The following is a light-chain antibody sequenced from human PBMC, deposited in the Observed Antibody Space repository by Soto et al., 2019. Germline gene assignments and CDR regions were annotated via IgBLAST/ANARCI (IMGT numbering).Light chain of an antibody. Sequence: DIQLTQSPSTLSASVGDRVTITCRASQSITTWLAWYHQKPGKAPKLLIYGASTLQSGVPSRFTGSGFGTEFSLTISSLQPDDFGTYSCQQYDAYPITFGQGTRLEIK. CDR2: GAS. J-gene: IGKJ5*01. CDR1: QSITTW. V-gene: IGKV1-5*03. CDR3: QQYDAYPIT.